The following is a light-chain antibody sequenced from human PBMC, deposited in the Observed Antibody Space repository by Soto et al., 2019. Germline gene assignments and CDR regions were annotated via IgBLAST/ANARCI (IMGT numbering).Light chain of an antibody. V-gene: IGKV3-15*01. Sequence: EIVMTQSPATLSVSPGEGATLSCRASQSVGSKLAWYQQKPGQAPRLLIHGASTRATGIPARFSGGGSGTEFILTISSLQSEDFAVYYCQQYNNWPPITFGQGTRLEIK. J-gene: IGKJ5*01. CDR1: QSVGSK. CDR2: GAS. CDR3: QQYNNWPPIT.